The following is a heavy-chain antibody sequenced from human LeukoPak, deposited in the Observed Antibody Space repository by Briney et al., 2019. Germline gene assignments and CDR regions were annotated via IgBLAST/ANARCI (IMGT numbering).Heavy chain of an antibody. CDR1: GDSISSGDYY. CDR2: IYTSGST. J-gene: IGHJ4*02. CDR3: AKSNGYGLIDY. D-gene: IGHD5-12*01. V-gene: IGHV4-61*02. Sequence: SETLSLTCTVSGDSISSGDYYWSWIRQPAGKGLEWIGGIYTSGSTNYNPPLKSRVTMSVDTSKNQFSLKLSSVTAADTAMYYCAKSNGYGLIDYWGQGTLVTVSS.